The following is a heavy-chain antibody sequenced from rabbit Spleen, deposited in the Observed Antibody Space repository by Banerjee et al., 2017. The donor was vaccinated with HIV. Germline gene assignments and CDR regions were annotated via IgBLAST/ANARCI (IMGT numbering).Heavy chain of an antibody. CDR2: INMVTGKS. CDR1: GFSFSSSYY. CDR3: ARDGAGGSYFAL. D-gene: IGHD8-1*01. J-gene: IGHJ3*01. Sequence: QEQLEESGGDLVKPEGSLTLTCTASGFSFSSSYYMCWVRQAPGKGLEWIACINMVTGKSVYATWAKGRFIMSRTSSTKVTLQMTSLTAADTATYFCARDGAGGSYFALWGQGTLVTVS. V-gene: IGHV1S45*01.